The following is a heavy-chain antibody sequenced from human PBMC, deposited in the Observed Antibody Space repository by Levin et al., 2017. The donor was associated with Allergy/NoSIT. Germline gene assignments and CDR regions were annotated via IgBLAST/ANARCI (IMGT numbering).Heavy chain of an antibody. CDR3: AKDPEGGVNFDY. CDR2: ITDIGGST. D-gene: IGHD2-8*01. Sequence: GGSLRLSCAASGFTFSTYALSWFRRAPGKGLEWFSGITDIGGSTNYAESVKGRFTISGDNSKNTLYLQMNTLRAEDTAVYYCAKDPEGGVNFDYWGQGTLVTVSS. J-gene: IGHJ4*02. V-gene: IGHV3-23*01. CDR1: GFTFSTYA.